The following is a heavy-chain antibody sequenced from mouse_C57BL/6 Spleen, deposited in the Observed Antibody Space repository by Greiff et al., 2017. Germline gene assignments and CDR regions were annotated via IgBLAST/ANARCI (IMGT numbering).Heavy chain of an antibody. CDR3: TRSKLRGYYYAMDY. CDR1: GYTFTDYE. V-gene: IGHV1-15*01. Sequence: QVQLQQSGAELVRPGASVTLSCKASGYTFTDYEMHWVKQTPVHGLEWIGAIDPETGGTAYNQKFKGKAILTADKSSSTAYMELRSLTSEDSAVYYCTRSKLRGYYYAMDYWGQGTSVTVSS. J-gene: IGHJ4*01. D-gene: IGHD1-1*01. CDR2: IDPETGGT.